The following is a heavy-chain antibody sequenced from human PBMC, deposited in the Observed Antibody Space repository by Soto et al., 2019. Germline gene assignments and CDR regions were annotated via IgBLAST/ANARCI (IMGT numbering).Heavy chain of an antibody. J-gene: IGHJ6*02. CDR2: IKQDGSEK. Sequence: QAPGKGLEWVANIKQDGSEKYYVDSVKGRFTISRDNAKNSLYLQMNSLRAEDTAVYYCARERYGSGSYSYYYYYYGMDVWGQGTTVTVSS. D-gene: IGHD3-10*01. V-gene: IGHV3-7*03. CDR3: ARERYGSGSYSYYYYYYGMDV.